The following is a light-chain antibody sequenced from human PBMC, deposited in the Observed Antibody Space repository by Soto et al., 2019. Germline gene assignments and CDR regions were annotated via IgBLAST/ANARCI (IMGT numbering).Light chain of an antibody. CDR1: QSVSSY. CDR3: QQRSNWPRT. V-gene: IGKV3-11*01. CDR2: DAS. J-gene: IGKJ1*01. Sequence: EIVLTQSPATLSLSPGERATLSCRASQSVSSYLAWYQQKPGQAPRLLIFDASNRPAGIPVRFSGSGSGTDFTLTISSLEPEDFAVYYCQQRSNWPRTFGQGTKVDIK.